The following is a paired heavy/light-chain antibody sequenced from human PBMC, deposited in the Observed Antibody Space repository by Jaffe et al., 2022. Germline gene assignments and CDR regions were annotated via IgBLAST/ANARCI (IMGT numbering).Heavy chain of an antibody. CDR2: IRSGGTST. CDR1: GFIFSGYW. Sequence: EVQLVESGGGLVQPGGSLRLSCGGSGFIFSGYWMHWVRQGPGKGLVWVARIRSGGTSTYADSVKGRFTISRDNAKSTVYLQMNSLRAEDTAVYYCVREYCSGASCYTFGTNWFDLWGQGTLVTVSS. J-gene: IGHJ5*02. CDR3: VREYCSGASCYTFGTNWFDL. V-gene: IGHV3-74*03. D-gene: IGHD2-15*01.
Light chain of an antibody. CDR3: SSYAGSDNYV. CDR2: EVT. V-gene: IGLV2-8*01. CDR1: SSDVGGYNF. Sequence: QSALTQPPSASGSPGQSVTISCTGTSSDVGGYNFVSWYQQHPGKAPKLMIYEVTERPSGVPDRFSGSKSGNTASLTVSGLQAEDEADYYCSSYAGSDNYVFGTGTKVTVL. J-gene: IGLJ1*01.